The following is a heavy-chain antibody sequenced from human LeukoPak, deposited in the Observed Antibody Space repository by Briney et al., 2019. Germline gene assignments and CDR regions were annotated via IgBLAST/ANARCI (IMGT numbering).Heavy chain of an antibody. D-gene: IGHD3-22*01. Sequence: GGSLRLSCAASGFTFSSYWMSWVRQAPGKGLEWVANIKQDGSEKYYVDSVKGRFTISRDNAKNSLYLQMSSLRAEDTAVYCCARGYDYDSAGYFNYWGQGTLVTVSS. CDR3: ARGYDYDSAGYFNY. V-gene: IGHV3-7*01. J-gene: IGHJ4*02. CDR2: IKQDGSEK. CDR1: GFTFSSYW.